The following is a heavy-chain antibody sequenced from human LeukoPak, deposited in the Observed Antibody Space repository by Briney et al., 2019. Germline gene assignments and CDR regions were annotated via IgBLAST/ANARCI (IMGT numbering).Heavy chain of an antibody. D-gene: IGHD6-19*01. J-gene: IGHJ4*02. CDR2: ISGRDGNT. Sequence: GGSLRLSCAASGFTFSSYAMSWVRQAPGKGLEWVSAISGRDGNTYNADSVKGRFTISRDNSKNTLYLQMISLRAEDTAIYFCTRDRIVMSGFFDYWGQGTLVTVSS. CDR1: GFTFSSYA. V-gene: IGHV3-23*01. CDR3: TRDRIVMSGFFDY.